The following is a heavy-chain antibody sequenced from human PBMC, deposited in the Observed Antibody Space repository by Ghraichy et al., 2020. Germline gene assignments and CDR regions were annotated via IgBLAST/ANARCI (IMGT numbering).Heavy chain of an antibody. D-gene: IGHD4-17*01. CDR2: IDSSASVK. CDR1: EFTFSSFE. Sequence: GGSLRLSCTASEFTFSSFEMNWVRQAPGKGLEWISYIDSSASVKHYADSVKGRFTISRDNARNSLYLDMNSLRAEDTAIYYCARDCGDYCDWLDPWGQGTLVTVSS. J-gene: IGHJ5*02. V-gene: IGHV3-48*03. CDR3: ARDCGDYCDWLDP.